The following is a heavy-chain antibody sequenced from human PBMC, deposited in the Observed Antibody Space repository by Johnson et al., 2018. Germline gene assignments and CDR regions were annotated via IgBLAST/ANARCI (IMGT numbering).Heavy chain of an antibody. D-gene: IGHD6-19*01. CDR2: ICYHGSNN. V-gene: IGHV3-33*01. CDR3: ARDYSSGWPRDAFDI. J-gene: IGHJ3*02. CDR1: GFTFSNYG. Sequence: VQLLESGGGVVQPGRSLRLSCAVSGFTFSNYGMHWVRQAPGKGLEWVTVICYHGSNNYYADSVKGRFTISGDNSRNTLYVQMNSLSAEDTAVYDCARDYSSGWPRDAFDIWGQGTMVTVSS.